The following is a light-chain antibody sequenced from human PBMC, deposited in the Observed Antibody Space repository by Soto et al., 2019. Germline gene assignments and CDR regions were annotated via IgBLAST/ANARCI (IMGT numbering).Light chain of an antibody. V-gene: IGLV2-14*01. Sequence: QSALTQPASVSGSPGQSITISCTGTSSDVGAYNYVSWYQQHTGKAPKHMIYDVSNRPSGVSNRFSGSKSGNTASLTISGLQAEGEDDYYGTSYTRSTPYGFGTGTKLTVL. CDR1: SSDVGAYNY. CDR2: DVS. J-gene: IGLJ1*01. CDR3: TSYTRSTPYG.